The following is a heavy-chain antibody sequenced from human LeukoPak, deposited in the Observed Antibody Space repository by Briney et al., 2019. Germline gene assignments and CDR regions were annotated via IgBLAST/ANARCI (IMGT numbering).Heavy chain of an antibody. D-gene: IGHD2-2*01. V-gene: IGHV4-30-2*01. CDR1: GGSISSGLYS. Sequence: SQTLSLTCDVSGGSISSGLYSWSWIRQPLGKGLEWIGYIYHTGSTYHNPSLKSRVTISVDTSKNQFSLRLSSVTAADTAVYYCARLQYCSGTSCYWFDPWGQGTLVTVSS. CDR3: ARLQYCSGTSCYWFDP. J-gene: IGHJ5*02. CDR2: IYHTGST.